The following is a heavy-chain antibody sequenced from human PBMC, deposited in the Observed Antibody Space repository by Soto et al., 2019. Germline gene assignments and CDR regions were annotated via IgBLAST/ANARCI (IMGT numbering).Heavy chain of an antibody. CDR3: ASNFYGDQPGWFDR. CDR2: ISAYNGNT. D-gene: IGHD4-17*01. CDR1: GYTFTSYG. V-gene: IGHV1-18*01. J-gene: IGHJ5*02. Sequence: QVQRVQSGAEVKKPGSSVKFSCKASGYTFTSYGISWVRQAPGQGLEWMGWISAYNGNTNYAQKLQGRVTMTPDTSTSTAYMELRRLRSDDTAVYYCASNFYGDQPGWFDRWGQGTLVTVS.